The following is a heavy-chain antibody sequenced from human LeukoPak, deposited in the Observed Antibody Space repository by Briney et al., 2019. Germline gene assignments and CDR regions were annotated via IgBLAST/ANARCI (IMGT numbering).Heavy chain of an antibody. Sequence: PSETLSLTCTVSGGSISSYYWSRIRQPAGKGLEWIGRIYTSGSTNYNASLKSRVTMSVDTSKNQFSLKLSSVTAADTAVYYCARESVVPAAIDYWGQGTLVTVSS. J-gene: IGHJ4*02. V-gene: IGHV4-4*07. D-gene: IGHD2-2*01. CDR3: ARESVVPAAIDY. CDR2: IYTSGST. CDR1: GGSISSYY.